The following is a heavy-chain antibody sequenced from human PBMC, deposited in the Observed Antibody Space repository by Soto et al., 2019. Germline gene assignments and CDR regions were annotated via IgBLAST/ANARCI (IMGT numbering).Heavy chain of an antibody. D-gene: IGHD2-2*01. CDR2: IIPIFGTA. V-gene: IGHV1-69*13. J-gene: IGHJ5*02. Sequence: GASVKVSCKASGGTCSSYAISWVRQAPGQGLEWMGGIIPIFGTANYAQKFQGRVTITADESTSTAYMELSSLRSEDTAVYYCARDIVVVPAAIHNWFDPWGQGTLVTVSS. CDR3: ARDIVVVPAAIHNWFDP. CDR1: GGTCSSYA.